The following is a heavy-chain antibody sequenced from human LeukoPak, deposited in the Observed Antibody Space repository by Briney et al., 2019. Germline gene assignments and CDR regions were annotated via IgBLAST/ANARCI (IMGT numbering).Heavy chain of an antibody. D-gene: IGHD2-21*01. J-gene: IGHJ1*01. CDR2: INHSGST. V-gene: IGHV4-34*01. CDR3: ARDSSEFRSLIPH. Sequence: SETLSLTCAVYGGSFSGYYWSWIRQPPGKGLEWIGEINHSGSTNYNPSLKSRVTISVDTSKNQLSLKLSSVTAADTAVYYCARDSSEFRSLIPHWGQGTLVTVSS. CDR1: GGSFSGYY.